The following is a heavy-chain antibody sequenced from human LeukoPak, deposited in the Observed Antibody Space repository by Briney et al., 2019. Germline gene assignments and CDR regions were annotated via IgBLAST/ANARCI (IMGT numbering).Heavy chain of an antibody. D-gene: IGHD6-19*01. CDR3: ARARTGYSSGWYPGGFDY. CDR2: IKQDGSEK. J-gene: IGHJ4*02. CDR1: GFTFRSHT. V-gene: IGHV3-7*01. Sequence: PGRSLRLSCAASGFTFRSHTMHWVRQAPGKGLEWVANIKQDGSEKYYVDSVKGRFTISRDNAKNSLYLQMNSLRAEDTAVYYCARARTGYSSGWYPGGFDYWGQGTLVTVSS.